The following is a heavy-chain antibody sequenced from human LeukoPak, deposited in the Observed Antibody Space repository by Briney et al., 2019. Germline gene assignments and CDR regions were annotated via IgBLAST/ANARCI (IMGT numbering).Heavy chain of an antibody. Sequence: GGSLTLSCAVSGFTFSIYTRNWVRQAQGKGLDWVSIINYNGDNKYYAYSVQGRFTNSRDNTKNTVYLQINSLRDEGTAIYYCAKDGHCPGALCPTQIAVHGYNAKWGEGTLVTVSS. J-gene: IGHJ4*02. CDR1: GFTFSIYT. V-gene: IGHV3-23*01. CDR2: INYNGDNK. CDR3: AKDGHCPGALCPTQIAVHGYNAK. D-gene: IGHD5-24*01.